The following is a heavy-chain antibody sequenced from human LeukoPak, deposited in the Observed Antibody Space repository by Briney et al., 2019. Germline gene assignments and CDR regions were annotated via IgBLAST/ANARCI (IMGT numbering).Heavy chain of an antibody. V-gene: IGHV3-21*01. CDR2: ISSSSSYI. CDR1: GFTFSSYI. CDR3: ARDGELELPYYFDY. Sequence: GGSLRLSCAASGFTFSSYIMSWLRQAPGRGLAWVSSISSSSSYIYYADSVKGRFTISRDNAKNSLYLQMNSLRAEDTAVYYCARDGELELPYYFDYWGQGTLVTVSS. J-gene: IGHJ4*02. D-gene: IGHD1-7*01.